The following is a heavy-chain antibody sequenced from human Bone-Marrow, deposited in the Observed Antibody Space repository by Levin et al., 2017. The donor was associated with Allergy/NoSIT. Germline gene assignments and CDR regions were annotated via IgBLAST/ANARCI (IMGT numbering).Heavy chain of an antibody. CDR1: GYSFTNYW. CDR2: TYPGGSDT. J-gene: IGHJ4*02. V-gene: IGHV5-51*01. D-gene: IGHD6-6*01. CDR3: ARHAPGGAARVDHFDY. Sequence: GESLKISCKGSGYSFTNYWIAWVRQMPGKGLEWMGTTYPGGSDTKYSPSAQGQVTISADKSITTAYLQWSSLKASDTAIYFCARHAPGGAARVDHFDYWGQGTLVIVPS.